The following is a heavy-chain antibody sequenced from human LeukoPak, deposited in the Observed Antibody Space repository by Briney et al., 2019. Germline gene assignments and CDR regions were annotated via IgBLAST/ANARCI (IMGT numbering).Heavy chain of an antibody. CDR3: ARVMTMAAAGAGAGDAFDI. V-gene: IGHV1-2*02. D-gene: IGHD6-13*01. Sequence: ASVKVSCKTSGYIFTDYYLHWVRQAPGQGLEWMGWGNPNSGGRNYAKKFQARVTMTRDTSIGTAYMELTKLTYDNTAIYHCARVMTMAAAGAGAGDAFDIWGQGTMVTVSS. CDR2: GNPNSGGR. CDR1: GYIFTDYY. J-gene: IGHJ3*02.